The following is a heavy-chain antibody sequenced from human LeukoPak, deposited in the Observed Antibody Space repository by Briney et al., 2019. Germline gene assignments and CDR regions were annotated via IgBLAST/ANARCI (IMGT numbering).Heavy chain of an antibody. Sequence: GESLRLSCSASGFPFSSYAMHWVRQAPGKGLEYVSAIIDSGGRTYYADSVKGRFTISRDNSKNTLFLQMNSLRAEDTAMYYCAKNRNTYAYIPIRYYFDYWGQGTLVTVSS. CDR2: IIDSGGRT. J-gene: IGHJ4*02. CDR3: AKNRNTYAYIPIRYYFDY. V-gene: IGHV3-64*04. D-gene: IGHD3-16*01. CDR1: GFPFSSYA.